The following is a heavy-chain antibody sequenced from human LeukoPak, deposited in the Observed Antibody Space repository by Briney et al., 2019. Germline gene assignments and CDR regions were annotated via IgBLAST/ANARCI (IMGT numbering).Heavy chain of an antibody. V-gene: IGHV1-2*02. Sequence: ASVKVSCKASGYTFTGYYMHWVRQAPGQGLEWMGWINPNRGGTNYAQKFQGRVTMTRDTPISTAYMELSRLRSDDTAVYYCARDVGSIAVADFDYWGQGTLVTVSS. CDR1: GYTFTGYY. CDR3: ARDVGSIAVADFDY. D-gene: IGHD6-19*01. CDR2: INPNRGGT. J-gene: IGHJ4*02.